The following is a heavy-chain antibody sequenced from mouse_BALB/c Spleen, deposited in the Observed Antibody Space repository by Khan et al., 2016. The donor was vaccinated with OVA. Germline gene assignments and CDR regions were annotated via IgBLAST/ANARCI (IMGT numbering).Heavy chain of an antibody. CDR2: INSNGGTS. V-gene: IGHV5-6-3*01. J-gene: IGHJ1*01. Sequence: EVELVESGGGLVQPGGSLKLSCAASGFTFSDYGMSWVRQTPDKRLELVATINSNGGTSYYPDSVKGRFPISRDNAKNTLHLQMSSLKSEDTAMXNCARIYYRYDEGYWYFDVWGAGTTVTVSS. D-gene: IGHD2-14*01. CDR3: ARIYYRYDEGYWYFDV. CDR1: GFTFSDYG.